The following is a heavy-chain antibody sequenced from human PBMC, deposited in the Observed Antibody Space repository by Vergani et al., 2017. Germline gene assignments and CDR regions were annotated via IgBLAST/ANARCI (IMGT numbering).Heavy chain of an antibody. Sequence: QVQLVQSGAEVKTPGASVKVSCKASGYTFSNYGVSWVRQAPGQGLEWMGWIRKGNTNYAQKVQDRVTMTADTPTRTACMELRSLRSNDTAVYYCARLLRVADTGNGFDAWGQGTLVTVSS. CDR1: GYTFSNYG. D-gene: IGHD6-19*01. J-gene: IGHJ5*02. V-gene: IGHV1-18*04. CDR2: IRKGNT. CDR3: ARLLRVADTGNGFDA.